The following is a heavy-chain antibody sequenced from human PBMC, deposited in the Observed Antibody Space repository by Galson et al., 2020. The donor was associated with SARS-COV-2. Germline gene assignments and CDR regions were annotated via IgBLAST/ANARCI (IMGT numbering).Heavy chain of an antibody. CDR1: GFILSTYY. Sequence: GESLKISCAASGFILSTYYMSWVRRTPGKGLEWVAGINKDGSDKYYLDSVKGRFTISRDNAKNSLYLQMNSLRVKDTAVYYCARDAWQYSSSLDVWGQGTTVTVSS. J-gene: IGHJ6*02. D-gene: IGHD6-13*01. CDR3: ARDAWQYSSSLDV. CDR2: INKDGSDK. V-gene: IGHV3-7*01.